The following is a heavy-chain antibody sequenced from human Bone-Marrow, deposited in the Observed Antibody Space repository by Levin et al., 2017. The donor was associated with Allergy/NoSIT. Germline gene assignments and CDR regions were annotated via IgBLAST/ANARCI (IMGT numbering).Heavy chain of an antibody. CDR2: IYYSGST. J-gene: IGHJ4*02. CDR3: AREDGSTCDS. D-gene: IGHD5-24*01. Sequence: LRLSCTVSGGSISSGGYHWSWIRQHAGKGLEWIGYIYYSGSTYYNPSLKSRAMISLDTSKNQFSLKVTSATAADAAVYYCAREDGSTCDSWGQGTLVTVSS. V-gene: IGHV4-31*03. CDR1: GGSISSGGYH.